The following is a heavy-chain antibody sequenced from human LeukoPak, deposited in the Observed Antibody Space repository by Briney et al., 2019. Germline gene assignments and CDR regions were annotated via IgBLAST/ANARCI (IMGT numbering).Heavy chain of an antibody. J-gene: IGHJ6*02. D-gene: IGHD2-15*01. CDR1: GYTFTGYY. CDR3: ARELVVATLGYYYYYGMDV. CDR2: INPNSGGT. Sequence: ASVKVSCKASGYTFTGYYMHWVRQAPGQGLEWMGWINPNSGGTNYAQKFQGRVTMTRDTSISTAYMELSRLRSDDTAVYYCARELVVATLGYYYYYGMDVWGQGTTVTVSS. V-gene: IGHV1-2*02.